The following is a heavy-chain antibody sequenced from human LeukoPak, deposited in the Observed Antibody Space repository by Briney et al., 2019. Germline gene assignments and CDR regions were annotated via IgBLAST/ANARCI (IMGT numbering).Heavy chain of an antibody. CDR1: GFTFSSYW. Sequence: PGGSLRLSCAASGFTFSSYWMSWVRQAPGKGLEWVANIKQDGSEKYYVDSVKGRFTISRDNAKNSLYLQMNSLKTEDTAVYYRRSSYSGSYYRWGYWGQGTLVTVSS. J-gene: IGHJ4*02. V-gene: IGHV3-7*03. CDR2: IKQDGSEK. D-gene: IGHD1-26*01. CDR3: RSSYSGSYYRWGY.